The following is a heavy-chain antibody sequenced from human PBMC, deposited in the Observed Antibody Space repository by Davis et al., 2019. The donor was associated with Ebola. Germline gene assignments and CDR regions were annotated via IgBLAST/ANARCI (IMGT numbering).Heavy chain of an antibody. CDR1: GGSFSGYY. J-gene: IGHJ4*02. CDR2: INHSGST. D-gene: IGHD4-11*01. V-gene: IGHV4-34*01. CDR3: ARDIYSNSMTFDY. Sequence: SETLSLTCAVYGGSFSGYYWSWIRQPPGKGLEWIGEINHSGSTNYNPSLKSRVTISVDTSKNQFSLKLSSVTAADTAVYYCARDIYSNSMTFDYWGQGTLVTVSS.